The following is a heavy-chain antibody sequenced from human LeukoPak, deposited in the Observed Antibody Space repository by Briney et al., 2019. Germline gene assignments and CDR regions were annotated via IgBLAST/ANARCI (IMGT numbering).Heavy chain of an antibody. Sequence: SVKVSCKASGGTFSSYAISWVRQAPGQGLEWMGGIIPIFGTANYAQKFQGRVTITADESTSTAYMELSSLRSEDTAVYYCARGGAAAVAYYYYYMDVWGKGTTVTVSS. CDR2: IIPIFGTA. V-gene: IGHV1-69*13. J-gene: IGHJ6*03. CDR1: GGTFSSYA. D-gene: IGHD6-13*01. CDR3: ARGGAAAVAYYYYYMDV.